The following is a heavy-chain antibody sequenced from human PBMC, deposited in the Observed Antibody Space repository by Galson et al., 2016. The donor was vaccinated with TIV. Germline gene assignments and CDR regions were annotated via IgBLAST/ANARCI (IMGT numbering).Heavy chain of an antibody. V-gene: IGHV5-51*01. CDR3: APIRGLRCGGDCYSEWYFDL. D-gene: IGHD2-21*02. CDR1: GYSFTNNW. Sequence: QSGAEVKKPGESLKISCKGSGYSFTNNWIGWVRQMPGKGLEWMGIIYPGDSATRYSPSFQGQVTISADKSISTAYLQWSSVKASDTAMYYCAPIRGLRCGGDCYSEWYFDLWGRGTLVTVSS. CDR2: IYPGDSAT. J-gene: IGHJ2*01.